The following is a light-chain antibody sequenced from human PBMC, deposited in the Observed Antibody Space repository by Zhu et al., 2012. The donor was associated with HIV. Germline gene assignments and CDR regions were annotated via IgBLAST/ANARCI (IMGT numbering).Light chain of an antibody. J-gene: IGKJ4*01. CDR3: QHLTIYPT. Sequence: DIQLTQSPSFLSASVGDRVTISCRASQGISNYLAWYHQKPGKAPKLLIYAASILQSGVPSRFSGSGSGTEFTLTISSLRPEDFATYYCQHLTIYPTFGGGSKVEMK. CDR1: QGISNY. CDR2: AAS. V-gene: IGKV1-9*01.